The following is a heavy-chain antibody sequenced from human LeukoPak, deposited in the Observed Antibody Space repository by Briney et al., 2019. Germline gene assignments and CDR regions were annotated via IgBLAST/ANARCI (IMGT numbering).Heavy chain of an antibody. CDR3: ARDTVGATFPGAFDI. V-gene: IGHV4-34*01. Sequence: SETLSLTCAVYGGSFSGYYWGWIRQPPGKGLEWIGSAYYSGSTYYNTSLKSRVTISVDTSKNQFSLKLSSVTAADTAVYYCARDTVGATFPGAFDIWGQGTMVTVSS. D-gene: IGHD1-26*01. J-gene: IGHJ3*02. CDR1: GGSFSGYY. CDR2: AYYSGST.